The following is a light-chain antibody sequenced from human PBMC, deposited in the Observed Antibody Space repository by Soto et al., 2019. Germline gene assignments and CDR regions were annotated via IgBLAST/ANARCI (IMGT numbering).Light chain of an antibody. CDR1: SSNIGNNA. CDR3: AAWDDSPVV. CDR2: YDD. J-gene: IGLJ2*01. Sequence: QPVLTQPPSVSEAPRQRVTISCSGSSSNIGNNAVNWYQQLPGKAPKLLIYYDDLLPSGVSDRFSGSKSGTSASLAISGLQSEDEADYYCAAWDDSPVVFGGGTQLTVL. V-gene: IGLV1-36*01.